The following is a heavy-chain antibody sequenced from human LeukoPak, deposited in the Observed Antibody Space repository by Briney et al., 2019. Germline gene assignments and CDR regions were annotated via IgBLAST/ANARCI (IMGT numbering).Heavy chain of an antibody. Sequence: PGGSLRLSCAASGFTFTNYGMHWIRQAPGKGLEWVAFIEFDGSTKYSADSVKGRFTISRDNSKNTLYLQMNSLRPEDTALYYCANHITVHCSRSRCSDYWGQGTLVTVSS. D-gene: IGHD2-2*01. CDR2: IEFDGSTK. CDR1: GFTFTNYG. V-gene: IGHV3-30*02. J-gene: IGHJ4*02. CDR3: ANHITVHCSRSRCSDY.